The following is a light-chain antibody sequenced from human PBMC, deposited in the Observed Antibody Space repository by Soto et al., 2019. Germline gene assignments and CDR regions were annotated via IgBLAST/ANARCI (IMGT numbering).Light chain of an antibody. J-gene: IGKJ1*01. CDR3: QQYGSSPWT. CDR1: QSVSSNN. CDR2: GAS. V-gene: IGKV3-20*01. Sequence: EIVLTQSPGTLSLSPGARATLSCRASQSVSSNNLVWYQQKPGQAPRLLIYGASYRAAGIPDRFSGSGSGTDFTLTISRLEPEDFALYYCQQYGSSPWTFGQGTKVEIK.